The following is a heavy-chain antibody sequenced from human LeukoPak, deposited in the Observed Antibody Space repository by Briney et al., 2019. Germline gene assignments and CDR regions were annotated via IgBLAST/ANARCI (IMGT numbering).Heavy chain of an antibody. Sequence: GGSLRLSCAASGFTFSSYAMSWVRQAPGKGLEWVSAISGSGGSTYYADSVKGRFTISRDNSKNTLYLQMNSLRAEDTAVYYCAKDQMELPYYYYMDVWGKGTTVTVSS. V-gene: IGHV3-23*01. CDR1: GFTFSSYA. J-gene: IGHJ6*03. D-gene: IGHD1-26*01. CDR2: ISGSGGST. CDR3: AKDQMELPYYYYMDV.